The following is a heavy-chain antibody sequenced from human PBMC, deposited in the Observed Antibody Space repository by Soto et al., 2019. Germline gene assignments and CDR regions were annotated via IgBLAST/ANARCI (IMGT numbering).Heavy chain of an antibody. CDR1: GYSFTSYR. J-gene: IGHJ6*03. Sequence: GESLKISCKGSGYSFTSYRIGWVRQMPGKGLEWMGIIYPGDSDTRYSPSFQGQVTISADKSISTAYLQWSSLKASDTAMYYCARLFNDGYDPFYYYYMDVWGKGTTVTVSS. CDR3: ARLFNDGYDPFYYYYMDV. V-gene: IGHV5-51*01. D-gene: IGHD5-12*01. CDR2: IYPGDSDT.